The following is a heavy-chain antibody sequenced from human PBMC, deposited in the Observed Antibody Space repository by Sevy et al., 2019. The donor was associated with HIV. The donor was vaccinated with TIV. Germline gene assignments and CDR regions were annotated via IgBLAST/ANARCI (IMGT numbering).Heavy chain of an antibody. V-gene: IGHV1-2*06. Sequence: ASVKVSCKASGYTFTGDYLHWMRQAPGQGLEWMGRVYPNSGGTNYAQKFQGRVTMTRDTSISTAYMELSRLRSDDTAGYYCARDGGGGTTNSGMDVWGQGTTVTVSS. D-gene: IGHD1-7*01. CDR3: ARDGGGGTTNSGMDV. CDR1: GYTFTGDY. CDR2: VYPNSGGT. J-gene: IGHJ6*02.